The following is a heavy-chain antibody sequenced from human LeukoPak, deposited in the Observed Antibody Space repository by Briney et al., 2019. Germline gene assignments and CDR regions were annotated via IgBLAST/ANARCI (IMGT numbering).Heavy chain of an antibody. CDR1: GFTFTAFA. V-gene: IGHV3-30*04. D-gene: IGHD5-12*01. J-gene: IGHJ3*02. CDR2: ISYDARNK. Sequence: SGRSLRLSCAASGFTFTAFAMHWVRQAPGKGLEWVAAISYDARNKYYAVSVRGRFTISRDNSRNTLFLQLNSLKVEDTAVYFCTRGTTDIVADVSDAFDIWGQGSVVTVS. CDR3: TRGTTDIVADVSDAFDI.